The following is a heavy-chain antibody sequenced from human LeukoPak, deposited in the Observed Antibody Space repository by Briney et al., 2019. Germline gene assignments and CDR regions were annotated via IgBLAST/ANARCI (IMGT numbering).Heavy chain of an antibody. V-gene: IGHV3-48*04. CDR3: ARVSNYYGSGSQFDAFDI. CDR1: GFTFSSYS. D-gene: IGHD3-10*01. J-gene: IGHJ3*02. CDR2: ISSSSSTI. Sequence: GGSLRLSCAASGFTFSSYSMNWVRQAPGKGLEWVSYISSSSSTIYYADSVKGRFTISRDNAKNSLYLQMNSLRAEDTAVYYCARVSNYYGSGSQFDAFDIWGQGTMVTVSS.